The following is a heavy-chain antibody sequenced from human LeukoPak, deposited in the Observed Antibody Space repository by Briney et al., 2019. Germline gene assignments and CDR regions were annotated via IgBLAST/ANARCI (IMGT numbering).Heavy chain of an antibody. Sequence: PGGSLRLSCAASGFTFSSYSMNWVRQAPGKGLEWVSSISSSSSYIYYADSVKGRFTISRDNAKNSLYLQMNSLRAEDTAVYYCARASRIAVAGESHWGQGTLVTVSS. J-gene: IGHJ4*02. CDR2: ISSSSSYI. CDR1: GFTFSSYS. D-gene: IGHD6-19*01. V-gene: IGHV3-21*01. CDR3: ARASRIAVAGESH.